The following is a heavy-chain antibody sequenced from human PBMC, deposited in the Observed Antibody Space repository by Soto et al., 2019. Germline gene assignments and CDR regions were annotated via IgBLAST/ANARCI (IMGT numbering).Heavy chain of an antibody. CDR3: AVGNSTTYNWFDT. V-gene: IGHV1-69*13. D-gene: IGHD1-7*01. Sequence: ASVKGSCKASGDTFSNSAIYWVRQAPGQGLVWMGGFNPIFGAPYYAQTFQGRVTITADESTGTVYMDLSSLRSEDTAVYYCAVGNSTTYNWFDTWGQGTLVTVSS. CDR1: GDTFSNSA. J-gene: IGHJ5*02. CDR2: FNPIFGAP.